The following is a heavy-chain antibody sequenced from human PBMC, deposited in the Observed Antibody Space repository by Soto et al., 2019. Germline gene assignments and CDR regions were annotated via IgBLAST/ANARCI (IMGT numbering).Heavy chain of an antibody. Sequence: SETLSLTCTVSGGSISSYYWSWIRQPPGKGLEWIGYIYYSGSTNYNPSLKSRVTISVDTSKNQFSLKLSSVTAADTAWYYCAGSWRGDSSGYSPDYWGQGTLVTVSS. CDR1: GGSISSYY. CDR3: AGSWRGDSSGYSPDY. CDR2: IYYSGST. J-gene: IGHJ4*02. V-gene: IGHV4-59*01. D-gene: IGHD3-22*01.